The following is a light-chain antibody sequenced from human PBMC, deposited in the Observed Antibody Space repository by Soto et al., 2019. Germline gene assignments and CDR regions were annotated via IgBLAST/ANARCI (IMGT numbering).Light chain of an antibody. V-gene: IGLV2-14*01. Sequence: QSALTQPACVSGSPGQSITISCTGTRSDVGGYNYVSWYKQRPGKAPKLVIYDVSHRPSGVSNRFFGSKSGNTASLIISGLQAEDEADYYCFSYSTSRARIFGGGTKVTVL. CDR3: FSYSTSRARI. CDR2: DVS. CDR1: RSDVGGYNY. J-gene: IGLJ2*01.